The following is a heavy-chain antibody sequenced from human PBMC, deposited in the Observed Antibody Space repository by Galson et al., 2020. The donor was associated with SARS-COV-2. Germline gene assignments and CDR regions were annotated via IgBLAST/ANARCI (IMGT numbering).Heavy chain of an antibody. CDR2: IYYSGNT. J-gene: IGHJ5*02. CDR1: GGSISSSSYY. D-gene: IGHD2-15*01. Sequence: SETLSLTCTVSGGSISSSSYYWGWLRQPPGKGLEWIGSIYYSGNTYYNPSLKSRVTISVDTSKNQFSLKLISVTAADTAVYHCARHDKRIIGWVDPWGQGTLVIVSA. V-gene: IGHV4-39*01. CDR3: ARHDKRIIGWVDP.